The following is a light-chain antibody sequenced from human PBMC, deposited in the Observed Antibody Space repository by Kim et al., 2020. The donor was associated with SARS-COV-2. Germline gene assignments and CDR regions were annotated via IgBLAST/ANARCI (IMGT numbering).Light chain of an antibody. CDR2: GAS. CDR3: QQYGSSPRT. Sequence: EIVLTQSPGTLSLSPGERATLSCRASQSVSSSYLDWCQQKPGQAPRILIHGASSRATGIPDRFSGSGSGTDFSLTISRLEPEDFAVYYCQQYGSSPRTFGQGTKLEIK. V-gene: IGKV3-20*01. J-gene: IGKJ2*01. CDR1: QSVSSSY.